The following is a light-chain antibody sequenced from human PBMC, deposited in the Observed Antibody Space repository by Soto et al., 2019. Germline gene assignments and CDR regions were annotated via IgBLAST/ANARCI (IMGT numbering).Light chain of an antibody. CDR1: QNITIY. V-gene: IGKV1-39*01. J-gene: IGKJ1*01. CDR3: QQSNSIPWT. CDR2: AAS. Sequence: DIQMTQSPSSLSASVGDRVTITCRASQNITIYLNWYQQKPGKAPKLLIHAASSLQSGVPSRFSGSGSGTDFTLSISSLQPEDFASYYCQQSNSIPWTFGQGTKVEIK.